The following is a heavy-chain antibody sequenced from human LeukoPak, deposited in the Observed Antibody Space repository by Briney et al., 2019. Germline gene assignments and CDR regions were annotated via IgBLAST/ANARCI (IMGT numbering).Heavy chain of an antibody. CDR1: GYTFTGYY. V-gene: IGHV1-2*02. CDR3: ARGALRYFDWLYPTFRVNEPYYYYGMDV. CDR2: INPNSGGT. J-gene: IGHJ6*02. D-gene: IGHD3-9*01. Sequence: ASVKVSCKASGYTFTGYYMHWVRQAPGQGLEWMGWINPNSGGTNYAQKFQGRVTMTRDTSISTAYMELSRLRSDDTAVYYCARGALRYFDWLYPTFRVNEPYYYYGMDVWGQGTTVTVSS.